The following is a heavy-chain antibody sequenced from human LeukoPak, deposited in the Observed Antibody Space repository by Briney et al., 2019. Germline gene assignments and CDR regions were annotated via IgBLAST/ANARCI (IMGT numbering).Heavy chain of an antibody. CDR1: GGSISSYY. CDR3: ARDGFGGRRDSYYFDY. CDR2: IYYSGST. V-gene: IGHV4-59*01. J-gene: IGHJ4*02. Sequence: SETLSLTCTVSGGSISSYYWSWIRQPPGKGLEWIGYIYYSGSTNYNPSLKSRVTISVDTSKNQFSLKLSSVTAADTAVYYCARDGFGGRRDSYYFDYWGQGTLVTVSS. D-gene: IGHD1-26*01.